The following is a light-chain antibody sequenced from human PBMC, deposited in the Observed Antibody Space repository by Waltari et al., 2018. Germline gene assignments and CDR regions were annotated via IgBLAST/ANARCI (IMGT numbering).Light chain of an antibody. Sequence: QSALSQPASVSASFGQSITISCTGTSSAVGYSDSVSWYQHHPGKAPKFIIYDVSKRPSGVPNRFSGSKYGKRASLTISGLQPDDEAVYYCCAFAVGDTYVFGSGTNVTV. V-gene: IGLV2-23*02. CDR3: CAFAVGDTYV. CDR2: DVS. CDR1: SSAVGYSDS. J-gene: IGLJ1*01.